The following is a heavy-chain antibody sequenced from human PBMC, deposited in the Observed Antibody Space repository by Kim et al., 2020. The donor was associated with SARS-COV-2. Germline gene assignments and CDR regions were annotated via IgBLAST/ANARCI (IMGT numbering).Heavy chain of an antibody. V-gene: IGHV3-43*02. CDR1: GFTFDDYA. CDR2: ISGDGGST. D-gene: IGHD6-13*01. Sequence: GGSLRLSCTASGFTFDDYAMHWVRQAPGKGLEWVSLISGDGGSTYSADSVKGRFTISRDNNKNSLYLQMNSLRTEDSALYYCAKPSTWSNRDFDYWGQGTLVTVSS. J-gene: IGHJ4*02. CDR3: AKPSTWSNRDFDY.